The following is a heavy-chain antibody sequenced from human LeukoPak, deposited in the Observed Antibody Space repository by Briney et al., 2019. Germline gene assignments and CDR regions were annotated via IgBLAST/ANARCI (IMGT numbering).Heavy chain of an antibody. CDR1: GFTFSSYA. V-gene: IGHV3-23*01. CDR3: AKDISGTPYFDY. J-gene: IGHJ4*02. Sequence: GGSLRLSCAASGFTFSSYAMSWVRQAPGKGLEWVSAISGSGGSTCYADSVKGRFTISRDNSKNTLYLQMNSLRAEDTAVYYCAKDISGTPYFDYWGQGTLVTVSS. D-gene: IGHD1-20*01. CDR2: ISGSGGST.